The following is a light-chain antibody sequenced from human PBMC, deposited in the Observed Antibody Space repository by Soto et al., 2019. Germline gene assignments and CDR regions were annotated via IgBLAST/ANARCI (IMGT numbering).Light chain of an antibody. CDR2: WAS. CDR1: PSILSSSNNKNF. CDR3: QQYYSSPFT. J-gene: IGKJ3*01. V-gene: IGKV4-1*01. Sequence: DIVMTQSPDSLSVSLGERATINCKSSPSILSSSNNKNFLAWYQQKPGQPPRLLIYWASTRQSGVPDRFSGSESGTDFTLTISSLQAEDVAVYYCQQYYSSPFTFGPGTKVDIK.